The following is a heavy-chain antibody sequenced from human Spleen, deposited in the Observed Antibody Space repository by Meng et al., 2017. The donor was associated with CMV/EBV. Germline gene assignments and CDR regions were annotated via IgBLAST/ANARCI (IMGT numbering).Heavy chain of an antibody. CDR3: ARLGYCRGGSCQRVYYYGMDV. J-gene: IGHJ6*02. CDR1: GFTSDNYG. CDR2: IRSKHSGETT. Sequence: GESLKISCTASGFTSDNYGMSWVRQAPGRGLEWVSFIRSKHSGETTEYAASVKGRFTISRDDSKNIGYLLMNSLQTEDTAIYYCARLGYCRGGSCQRVYYYGMDVWGQGTTVTVSS. V-gene: IGHV3-49*04. D-gene: IGHD2-15*01.